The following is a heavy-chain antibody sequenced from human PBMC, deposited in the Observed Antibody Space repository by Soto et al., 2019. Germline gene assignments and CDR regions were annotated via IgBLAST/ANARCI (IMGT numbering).Heavy chain of an antibody. J-gene: IGHJ6*02. D-gene: IGHD4-4*01. CDR3: ARDNDRLQLGGNYYYILDV. Sequence: QVQLVQSGAEMKEPGSSVKVSCKTSGGTFSSSAISWLRQAPGQGLEWMGGIIPLFRTPDYARKFQGRVTXAXDXXTSTAYVALSSLRSEDTAVYYCARDNDRLQLGGNYYYILDVWGQGTTTTVSS. CDR1: GGTFSSSA. CDR2: IIPLFRTP. V-gene: IGHV1-69*05.